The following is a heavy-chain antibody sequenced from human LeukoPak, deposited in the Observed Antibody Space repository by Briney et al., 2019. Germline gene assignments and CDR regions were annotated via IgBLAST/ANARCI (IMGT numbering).Heavy chain of an antibody. CDR3: ARDHPTFDY. V-gene: IGHV3-21*01. J-gene: IGHJ4*02. CDR2: ISSSSSYI. Sequence: GGSLRLSCAASGFTFTNFAMHWVRQAPGKGLEWVSSISSSSSYIYYADSVKGRFTISRDNAKNSLYLQMNSLRAEDTAVYYCARDHPTFDYWGQGIMVTVSS. D-gene: IGHD2-15*01. CDR1: GFTFTNFA.